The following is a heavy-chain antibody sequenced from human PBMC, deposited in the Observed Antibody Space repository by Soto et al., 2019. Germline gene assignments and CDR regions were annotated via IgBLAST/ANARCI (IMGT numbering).Heavy chain of an antibody. J-gene: IGHJ6*02. CDR2: IYYSGST. CDR3: ARVGFGELLAHGMDV. V-gene: IGHV4-30-4*01. CDR1: GGSISSGDYY. Sequence: SETLSLTCTVPGGSISSGDYYWSWIRQPPGKGLEWIGYIYYSGSTYYNPSLKSRVTISVDTSKNQFSLKLSSVTAADTAVYYCARVGFGELLAHGMDVWGQGTTVTVSS. D-gene: IGHD3-10*01.